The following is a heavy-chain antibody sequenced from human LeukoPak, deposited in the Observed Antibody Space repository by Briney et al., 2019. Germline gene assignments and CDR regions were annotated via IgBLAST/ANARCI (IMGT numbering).Heavy chain of an antibody. CDR1: GFTFNSYS. CDR3: ARDGGTRLKYSFGYGDS. Sequence: GGSLRLSCAASGFTFNSYSMNWFRQAPGKGLERVSSISSSSRFIYYADSVKGRFTISRDNAKNSLYLQMNSLRAEDTAVYYCARDGGTRLKYSFGYGDSWGQGTLVTVSS. D-gene: IGHD3-22*01. CDR2: ISSSSRFI. V-gene: IGHV3-21*01. J-gene: IGHJ4*02.